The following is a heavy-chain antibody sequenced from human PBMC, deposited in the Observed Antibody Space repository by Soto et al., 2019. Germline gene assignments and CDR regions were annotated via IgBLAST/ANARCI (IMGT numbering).Heavy chain of an antibody. CDR3: ARLYDSSGYYSNYYGMDV. V-gene: IGHV5-10-1*01. Sequence: PGESLKISCKGSGYSFTSYWISWVRQMPGKGLEWMGRIDPSDSYTNYSPSFQGHVTISADKSISTAYLQWSSLKASDTAMYYCARLYDSSGYYSNYYGMDVWGQGTTVTVSS. J-gene: IGHJ6*02. CDR2: IDPSDSYT. D-gene: IGHD3-22*01. CDR1: GYSFTSYW.